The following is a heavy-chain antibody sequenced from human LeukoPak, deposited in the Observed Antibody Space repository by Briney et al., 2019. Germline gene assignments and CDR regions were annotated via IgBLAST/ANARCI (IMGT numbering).Heavy chain of an antibody. CDR2: INSDGSST. J-gene: IGHJ6*03. CDR1: GFTFSSYW. D-gene: IGHD6-13*01. Sequence: GGSLRLSCAASGFTFSSYWMHWVRQAPGKGLVWVSRINSDGSSTSYADSVKGRFTISRDNAKNTLYLQMNSLRAEDTAVYYCARGGGIAAAWYELGYYYYYMDVWGKGTTVTVSS. CDR3: ARGGGIAAAWYELGYYYYYMDV. V-gene: IGHV3-74*01.